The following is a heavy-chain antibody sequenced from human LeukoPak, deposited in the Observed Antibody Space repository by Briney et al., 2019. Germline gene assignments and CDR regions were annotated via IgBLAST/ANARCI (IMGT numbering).Heavy chain of an antibody. CDR1: GFTFTSSA. CDR2: INPNSGGT. J-gene: IGHJ3*02. D-gene: IGHD6-19*01. V-gene: IGHV1-2*04. Sequence: ASVKVSCKASGFTFTSSAMHWVRQAPGQGLEWMGWINPNSGGTNYAQKFQGWVTMTRDTSISTAYMELSRLRSDDTAVYYCARGFSSGQLAFDIWGQGTMVTVSS. CDR3: ARGFSSGQLAFDI.